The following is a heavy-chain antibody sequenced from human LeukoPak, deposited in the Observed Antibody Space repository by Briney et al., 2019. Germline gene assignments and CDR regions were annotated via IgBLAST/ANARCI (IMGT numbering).Heavy chain of an antibody. Sequence: PSETLSLTCAVSGVSIDRSNWWSWVRQPPGKGLEWIGEIFHSGSTQYNPSLKSRVTISVDKSKNQFSLKLTSVSAADTAVYYCAKRGSSEPFFDYWGQGTLVIVSS. V-gene: IGHV4-4*02. J-gene: IGHJ4*02. CDR1: GVSIDRSNW. CDR3: AKRGSSEPFFDY. D-gene: IGHD6-6*01. CDR2: IFHSGST.